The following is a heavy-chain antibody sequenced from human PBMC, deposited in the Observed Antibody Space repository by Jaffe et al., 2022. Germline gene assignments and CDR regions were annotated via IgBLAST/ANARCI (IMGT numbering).Heavy chain of an antibody. CDR1: GFTFSSYW. D-gene: IGHD2-2*01. V-gene: IGHV3-74*01. J-gene: IGHJ6*03. CDR3: ARTYCSSTSCYEYYYYMDV. Sequence: EVQLVESGGGLVQPGGSLRLSCAASGFTFSSYWMHWVRQAPGKGLVWVSRINSDGSSTSYADSVKGRFTISRDNAKNTLYLQMNSLRAEDTAVYYCARTYCSSTSCYEYYYYMDVWGKGTTVTVSS. CDR2: INSDGSST.